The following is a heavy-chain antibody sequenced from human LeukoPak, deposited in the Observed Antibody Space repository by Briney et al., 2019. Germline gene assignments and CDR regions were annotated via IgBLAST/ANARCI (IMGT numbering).Heavy chain of an antibody. CDR3: ARDHNWGPDY. D-gene: IGHD7-27*01. V-gene: IGHV1-2*02. CDR1: GYTFTDHY. CDR2: IRPKSGET. Sequence: GASVKVSCKASGYTFTDHYLHWVRQAPGQGLEWVGWIRPKSGETHYAQKFQGRVTMTRDTSIRTAYLELSGVRSDDTAMYYCARDHNWGPDYWGQGTLITVSS. J-gene: IGHJ4*02.